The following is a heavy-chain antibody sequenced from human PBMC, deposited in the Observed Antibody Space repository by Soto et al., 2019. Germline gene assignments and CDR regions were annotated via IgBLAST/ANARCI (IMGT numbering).Heavy chain of an antibody. CDR2: ISSSSSYI. CDR3: ARRFWQQLFPDWFDP. V-gene: IGHV3-21*01. D-gene: IGHD6-13*01. CDR1: GFTFSSYS. J-gene: IGHJ5*02. Sequence: LRLSCAASGFTFSSYSMNWVRQAPGKGLEWVSSISSSSSYIYYADSVKGRFTISRDNAKNSLYLQMNSLRAEDTAVYYCARRFWQQLFPDWFDPWGKGTLGTVAS.